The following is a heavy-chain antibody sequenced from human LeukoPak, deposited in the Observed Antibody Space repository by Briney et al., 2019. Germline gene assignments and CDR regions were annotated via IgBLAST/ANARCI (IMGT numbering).Heavy chain of an antibody. Sequence: ASVKVSCKASGYTFTGYYMHWVRQAPGQGLEWMGWISAYNGNTNYAQKLQGRVAMTTDTSTSTAYMELRSLRSDDTAVYYCARESYDILTGYPRDAFDIWGQGTMVTVSS. J-gene: IGHJ3*02. CDR2: ISAYNGNT. V-gene: IGHV1-18*04. CDR3: ARESYDILTGYPRDAFDI. D-gene: IGHD3-9*01. CDR1: GYTFTGYY.